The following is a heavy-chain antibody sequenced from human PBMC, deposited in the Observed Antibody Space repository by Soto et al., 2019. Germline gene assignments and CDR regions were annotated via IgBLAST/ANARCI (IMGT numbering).Heavy chain of an antibody. J-gene: IGHJ4*02. CDR3: ARRRSGYLAFAGY. D-gene: IGHD3-22*01. V-gene: IGHV4-34*01. CDR1: GGSFSGYY. Sequence: SETLSLTCAVYGGSFSGYYWSWIRQPPGKGLEWIGEINHSGSTNYNPSLKSRVTISVDTPKNQFSLKLSSVTAADTAVYYCARRRSGYLAFAGYWGQGTLVTVSS. CDR2: INHSGST.